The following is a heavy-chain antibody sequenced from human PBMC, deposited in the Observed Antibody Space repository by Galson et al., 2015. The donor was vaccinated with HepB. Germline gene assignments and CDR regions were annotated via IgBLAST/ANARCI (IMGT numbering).Heavy chain of an antibody. V-gene: IGHV3-21*01. Sequence: SLRLSCAPSGFTFSSYNMNWVRRAPGKGLEWVSFISTSTRYIYYADSVKGRFTVSRDSAKNSLYLQMNSLRAEDTAVYYCARMLGSCTSTSCSPDFDLWGRGTLVTVSS. D-gene: IGHD2-2*01. J-gene: IGHJ2*01. CDR2: ISTSTRYI. CDR1: GFTFSSYN. CDR3: ARMLGSCTSTSCSPDFDL.